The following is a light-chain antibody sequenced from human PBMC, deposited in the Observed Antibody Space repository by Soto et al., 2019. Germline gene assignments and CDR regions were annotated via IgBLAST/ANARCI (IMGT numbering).Light chain of an antibody. J-gene: IGKJ1*01. CDR1: QSVSSSY. CDR2: GAS. Sequence: EIVLTQSPGTLSLSPGERATLSCRASQSVSSSYLAWYQQKHGQAPRLLIYGASSRATGIPDRFSGSGSGTDFSFTISRLEPEEFEVSYCQQYGSSTWTFGQGTKVEIK. V-gene: IGKV3-20*01. CDR3: QQYGSSTWT.